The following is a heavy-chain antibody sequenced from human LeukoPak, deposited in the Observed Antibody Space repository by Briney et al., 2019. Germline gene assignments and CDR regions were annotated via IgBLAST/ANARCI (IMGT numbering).Heavy chain of an antibody. CDR1: GGSISSYD. Sequence: SETLSLTCTVSGGSISSYDWSWVRQPAGKGLEWIGRIYASGNTNYNPSLKGRVTVTVDTSKNQFSLNLSSVTAADTAVYYCARGRGSSWYYFDSWGQGTLVTVSS. CDR2: IYASGNT. V-gene: IGHV4-4*07. D-gene: IGHD6-13*01. CDR3: ARGRGSSWYYFDS. J-gene: IGHJ4*02.